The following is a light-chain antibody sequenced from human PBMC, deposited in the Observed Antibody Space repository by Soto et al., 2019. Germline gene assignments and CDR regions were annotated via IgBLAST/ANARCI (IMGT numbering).Light chain of an antibody. V-gene: IGLV2-14*03. CDR2: DVT. CDR3: SSYTTGSTLI. J-gene: IGLJ2*01. CDR1: SSDVGRYKL. Sequence: QSVLTQPASVSGSPGQSITISCTGTSSDVGRYKLVSWYQQHPGKAPKLMIYDVTYRPSGVSNRFSGSKSGNTASLTISGLQAEDEADYYCSSYTTGSTLIFGGGTSSPS.